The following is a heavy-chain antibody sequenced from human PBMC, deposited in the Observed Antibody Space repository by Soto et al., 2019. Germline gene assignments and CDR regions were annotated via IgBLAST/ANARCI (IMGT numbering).Heavy chain of an antibody. CDR3: ARAGDRYYDFWSGYANWFDP. V-gene: IGHV3-21*01. J-gene: IGHJ5*02. CDR1: GFTFSSYS. CDR2: ISSSSSYI. Sequence: GGSLRLSCAASGFTFSSYSMNWVRQAPGKGLEWVSSISSSSSYIYYADSVKGRFTISRDNAKNSLYLQMNSLRAEDTAVYYCARAGDRYYDFWSGYANWFDPWGQGTLVTVSS. D-gene: IGHD3-3*01.